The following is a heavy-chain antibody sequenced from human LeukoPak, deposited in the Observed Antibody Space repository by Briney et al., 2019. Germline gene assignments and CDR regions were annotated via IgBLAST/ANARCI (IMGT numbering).Heavy chain of an antibody. CDR2: IYSGGST. V-gene: IGHV3-53*04. Sequence: GGSLRLSCAASGFTVSSNYMSWVRQAPGKGLGWVSVIYSGGSTYYADSVKGRFTISRHNSKNTLYLQMNSLRAEDTAVYYCARGWELGPGAFDIWGQGTMVTVSS. CDR3: ARGWELGPGAFDI. D-gene: IGHD1-26*01. CDR1: GFTVSSNY. J-gene: IGHJ3*02.